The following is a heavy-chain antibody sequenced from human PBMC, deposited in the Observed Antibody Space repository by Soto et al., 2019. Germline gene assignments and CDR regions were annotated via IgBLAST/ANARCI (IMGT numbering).Heavy chain of an antibody. CDR2: TIPIVGTA. CDR1: GGTRRNYG. Sequence: VQLVQSGAKVKKPGSSVRVYCKASGGTRRNYGISGARQTPGPRLEWMEGTIPIVGTANYAQKFKGRVTITADESTTTVYMDVTSLRSEDTAVYYCSRVDATKIVVTTYYARDVWGQGTTVTVSS. J-gene: IGHJ6*02. D-gene: IGHD4-17*01. CDR3: SRVDATKIVVTTYYARDV. V-gene: IGHV1-69*12.